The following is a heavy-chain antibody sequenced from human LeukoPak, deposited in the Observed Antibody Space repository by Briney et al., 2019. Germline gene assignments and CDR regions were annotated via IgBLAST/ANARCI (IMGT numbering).Heavy chain of an antibody. Sequence: QVQLQESGPGLVKPSETLSLTCTFSGGSISSYYWSWIRPPPGKGREGIGYIYYSGSTNYNPSLKSRVTISVDMSKNQFSLKLRSVTAADTAVYYCARYPGLEGAGSKGAFDYWGQGTLVTVSS. D-gene: IGHD3-10*01. J-gene: IGHJ4*02. CDR2: IYYSGST. V-gene: IGHV4-59*01. CDR3: ARYPGLEGAGSKGAFDY. CDR1: GGSISSYY.